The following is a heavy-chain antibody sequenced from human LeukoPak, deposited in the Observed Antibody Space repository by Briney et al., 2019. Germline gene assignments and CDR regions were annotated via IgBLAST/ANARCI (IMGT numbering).Heavy chain of an antibody. J-gene: IGHJ3*02. D-gene: IGHD6-13*01. CDR2: ISWNSGSI. Sequence: PGRSLRLSCAASGFTFDDYAMHWVRQAPGKGLEWVSGISWNSGSIGYADSVKGRFTISRDNAKNSLYLQMNSLRAEDTAVYYCARDQWQQLAPEDDAFDIWGQGTMVTVSS. V-gene: IGHV3-9*01. CDR3: ARDQWQQLAPEDDAFDI. CDR1: GFTFDDYA.